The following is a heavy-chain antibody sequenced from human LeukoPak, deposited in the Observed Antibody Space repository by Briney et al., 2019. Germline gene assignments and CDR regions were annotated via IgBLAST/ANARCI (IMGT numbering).Heavy chain of an antibody. CDR3: ARARGWSDAFDI. CDR1: GGSFSGYY. D-gene: IGHD2-15*01. CDR2: INHSGST. V-gene: IGHV4-34*01. J-gene: IGHJ3*02. Sequence: PSETLSLTCAVYGGSFSGYYWSWIRQPPGKGLEWIGEINHSGSTNYNPSLKSRVTISVDTSKNQFSLKLSSVTAEDTAVYYCARARGWSDAFDIWGQGTMVTVSS.